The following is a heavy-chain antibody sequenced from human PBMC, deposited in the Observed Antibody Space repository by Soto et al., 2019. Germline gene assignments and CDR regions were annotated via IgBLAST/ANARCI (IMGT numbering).Heavy chain of an antibody. CDR2: IYYSGST. CDR3: ARTGSHRSPAFDY. CDR1: GGSISSGGYY. D-gene: IGHD2-15*01. J-gene: IGHJ4*02. V-gene: IGHV4-31*03. Sequence: QVQLQESGPGLVKPSQTLSLTCTVSGGSISSGGYYWSWIRQHPGKGLEWIGYIYYSGSTYYNPSLTSRVTISVDTSKNQFSLKLSSVTAADTAVYYCARTGSHRSPAFDYWGQGTLVTVSS.